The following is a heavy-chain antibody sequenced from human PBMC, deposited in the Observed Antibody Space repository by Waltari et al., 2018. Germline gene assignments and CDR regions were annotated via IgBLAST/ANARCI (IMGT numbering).Heavy chain of an antibody. J-gene: IGHJ1*01. CDR2: IIAVLDRT. CDR1: GGTFNTQT. Sequence: QVQLVQSGAEVKKPGSSVRVYCKSSGGTFNTQTFSWVRPAPGPGLEWMGRIIAVLDRTVYAQKFQGRVTITADKSTSSAYMELSSLRSEDTAVYYCASDRITGIEYFLHWGQGTLVTV. V-gene: IGHV1-69*04. CDR3: ASDRITGIEYFLH. D-gene: IGHD1-1*01.